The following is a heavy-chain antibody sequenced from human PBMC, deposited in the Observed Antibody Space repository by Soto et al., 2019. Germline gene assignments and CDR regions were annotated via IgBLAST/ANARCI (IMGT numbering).Heavy chain of an antibody. CDR3: ARRYGWLYFED. J-gene: IGHJ4*02. V-gene: IGHV4-39*01. CDR2: IFYSGST. D-gene: IGHD6-19*01. CDR1: GDSISSSNYF. Sequence: PSETLSLTCTVSGDSISSSNYFWGWIRQPPGKGLEWIGTIFYSGSTYYNPSLKSRVTISVDTSKNQFSLRLISVTAADTALYYCARRYGWLYFEDWGQGSLVTVSS.